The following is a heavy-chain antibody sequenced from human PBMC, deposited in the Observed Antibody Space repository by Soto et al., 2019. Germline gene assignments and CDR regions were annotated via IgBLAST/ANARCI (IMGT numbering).Heavy chain of an antibody. D-gene: IGHD4-17*01. V-gene: IGHV4-59*11. Sequence: PSETLSLTCPVSGGSICRHYGSWIRQPPGKGLEWTGYIYYSGSTNYNPSLKSRVTISVDTSKNQFSLKLSSVTAADTAVYYCARQYGDYVRGAFDIWGQGTMVTVSS. J-gene: IGHJ3*02. CDR3: ARQYGDYVRGAFDI. CDR2: IYYSGST. CDR1: GGSICRHY.